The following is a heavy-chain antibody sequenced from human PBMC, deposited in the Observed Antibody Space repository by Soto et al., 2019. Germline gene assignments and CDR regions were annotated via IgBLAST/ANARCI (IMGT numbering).Heavy chain of an antibody. V-gene: IGHV1-46*01. CDR1: GYTLTSYH. Sequence: GASVKVSCKASGYTLTSYHIHWVRQAPGQGLEWMGTLNPSGGRSSFAQRFQDRVTMARDTSTSTVYMELSSLRSEDTAVYYCARDLDHGDSYYLYYGMDVWGQGTTVTVSS. CDR3: ARDLDHGDSYYLYYGMDV. J-gene: IGHJ6*02. D-gene: IGHD4-17*01. CDR2: LNPSGGRS.